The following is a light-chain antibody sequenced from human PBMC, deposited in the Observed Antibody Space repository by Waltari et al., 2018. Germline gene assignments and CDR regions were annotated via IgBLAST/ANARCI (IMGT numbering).Light chain of an antibody. J-gene: IGKJ4*01. CDR3: QQYGDSPQVT. CDR2: RAS. V-gene: IGKV3-20*01. Sequence: EIVLTQSPGTLSLSPGERATLSCSASQRVSNNYIAWYQLKPGQSPRLLIYRASTRVTGIPGRFSGSGSGTDFTLTISRLESEDFAVYYCQQYGDSPQVTFGGGTKVEIK. CDR1: QRVSNNY.